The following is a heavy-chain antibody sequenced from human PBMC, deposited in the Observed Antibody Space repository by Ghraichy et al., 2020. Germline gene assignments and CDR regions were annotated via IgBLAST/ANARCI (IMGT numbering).Heavy chain of an antibody. Sequence: GGSLRLSCVASGFTFSGFWMGWVRQAPGKRLEWVANIKHDGSATYYVDSVKGRFTISRDNAKNELHLQMNSLRAEDTAVYYCARHGSWVFDFWGPGTLVTVSS. CDR1: GFTFSGFW. V-gene: IGHV3-7*01. D-gene: IGHD6-13*01. CDR3: ARHGSWVFDF. CDR2: IKHDGSAT. J-gene: IGHJ4*02.